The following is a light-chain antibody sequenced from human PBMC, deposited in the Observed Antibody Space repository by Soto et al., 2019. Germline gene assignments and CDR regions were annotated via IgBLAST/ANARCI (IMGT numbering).Light chain of an antibody. J-gene: IGKJ2*01. CDR3: QQYDNRRPT. V-gene: IGKV1-33*01. CDR1: QDISNY. CDR2: DAS. Sequence: DIQMTQSPSSLSASVGDIVTITCQASQDISNYLNWYQQKPGKAPKLLIYDASKLETGGPSRFSGSASRTDFTFPISRPPPEDIATYSCQQYDNRRPTFCRGAELEIK.